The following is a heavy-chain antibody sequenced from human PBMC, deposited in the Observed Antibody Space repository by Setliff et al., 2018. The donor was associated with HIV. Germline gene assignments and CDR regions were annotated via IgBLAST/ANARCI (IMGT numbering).Heavy chain of an antibody. J-gene: IGHJ4*02. CDR3: ARRGAYGYDYFDY. D-gene: IGHD5-12*01. CDR2: IFHSAAT. CDR1: GYSISSGYY. V-gene: IGHV4-38-2*01. Sequence: SETLSLTCAVFGYSISSGYYWGWIQQPPGKGLEWIGSIFHSAATNYNPSLKSRVTISIDTSKNQFSLKLTSVTAAGTAVYYCARRGAYGYDYFDYWGPGILVTVSS.